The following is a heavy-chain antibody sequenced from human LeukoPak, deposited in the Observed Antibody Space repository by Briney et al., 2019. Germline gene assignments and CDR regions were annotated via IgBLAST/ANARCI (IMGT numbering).Heavy chain of an antibody. Sequence: GGSLRLSCAASGFTFSSYAMHWVRQAPGKGLEWVAAISGRGGDTFYADSVKGRFTFSRDNSKNTMFLQMNSLRAEDTALYYCAKEARDILTHYYWGSQFDYWGQGTLVIVSS. J-gene: IGHJ4*02. CDR3: AKEARDILTHYYWGSQFDY. CDR1: GFTFSSYA. CDR2: ISGRGGDT. V-gene: IGHV3-23*01. D-gene: IGHD3-9*01.